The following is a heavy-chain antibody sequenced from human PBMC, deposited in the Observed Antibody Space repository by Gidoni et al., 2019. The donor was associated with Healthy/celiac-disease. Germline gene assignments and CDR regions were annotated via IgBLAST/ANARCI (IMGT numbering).Heavy chain of an antibody. D-gene: IGHD2-2*01. V-gene: IGHV3-7*04. J-gene: IGHJ3*02. CDR3: ARDMRYCSSTSCYFNVDAFDI. CDR1: GFTFSRYW. CDR2: IKQDGSEK. Sequence: EVQLVESGGGLVQPGGSLRLSCAASGFTFSRYWMSWVRQAPGKGLEWVANIKQDGSEKYYVDAVKGRFTISRDNAKNSLYLQMNSLRAEDTAVYYCARDMRYCSSTSCYFNVDAFDIWGQGTMVTVSS.